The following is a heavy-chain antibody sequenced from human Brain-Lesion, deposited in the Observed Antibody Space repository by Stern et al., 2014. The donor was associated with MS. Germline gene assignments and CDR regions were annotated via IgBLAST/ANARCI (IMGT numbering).Heavy chain of an antibody. CDR3: ARGRVVPGFQYYATDV. CDR2: IFNNGST. J-gene: IGHJ6*02. D-gene: IGHD2-2*01. Sequence: QVQLVQSGPGLVKPSQTLSLSCTVSGGSISSGGYYWSWIRQPAGKGLEWIGRIFNNGSTSYNPSLKSRVTISIDPSKNQFSLRLNPMTAADTAVYYCARGRVVPGFQYYATDVWGQGTTVIVSS. CDR1: GGSISSGGYY. V-gene: IGHV4-61*02.